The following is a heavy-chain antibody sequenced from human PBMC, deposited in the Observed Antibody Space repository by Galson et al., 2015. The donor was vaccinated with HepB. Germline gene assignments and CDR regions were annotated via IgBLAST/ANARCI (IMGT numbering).Heavy chain of an antibody. V-gene: IGHV1-18*04. CDR2: ISAYNGNT. CDR1: GYTFTSYG. CDR3: AGGNYVWGSYRHLNWFDP. Sequence: SVKVSCKASGYTFTSYGISWVRQAPGQGLEWMGWISAYNGNTNYAQKLQGRVTMTTDTSTSTAYMELRSLRSDDTAVYYCAGGNYVWGSYRHLNWFDPWGLGTLVTVSS. D-gene: IGHD3-16*02. J-gene: IGHJ5*02.